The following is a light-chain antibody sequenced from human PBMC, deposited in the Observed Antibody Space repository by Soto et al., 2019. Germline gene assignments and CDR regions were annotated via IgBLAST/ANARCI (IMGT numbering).Light chain of an antibody. CDR3: QQYGSFPYT. J-gene: IGKJ2*01. CDR2: GAS. Sequence: DIQMTQSPSSLSASVGDRVTITCQASQDIRKYSNWFQQKPGKAPKLLIYGASSLETGVPSRFTGSGSATHFTFTITSLQPEDIATYYCQQYGSFPYTFGQGTELEIK. CDR1: QDIRKY. V-gene: IGKV1-33*01.